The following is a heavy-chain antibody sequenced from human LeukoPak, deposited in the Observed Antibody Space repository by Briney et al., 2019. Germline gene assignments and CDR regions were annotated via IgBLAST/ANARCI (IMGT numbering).Heavy chain of an antibody. Sequence: SETLSLTCAVSGGSISSSNWWSWVRQPPGKGLEWIGDIYHSGSTNYNPSLKSRVTISLDKSKNQFSLKLTSVTAADTAVYYCASSGYSSSWYSSHFDYWGQGTLVTVSS. D-gene: IGHD6-13*01. CDR1: GGSISSSNW. V-gene: IGHV4-4*02. CDR2: IYHSGST. CDR3: ASSGYSSSWYSSHFDY. J-gene: IGHJ4*02.